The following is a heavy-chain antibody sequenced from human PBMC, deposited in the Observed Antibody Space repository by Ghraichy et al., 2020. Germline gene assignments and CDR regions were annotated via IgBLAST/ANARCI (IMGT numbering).Heavy chain of an antibody. D-gene: IGHD2-2*01. J-gene: IGHJ4*02. V-gene: IGHV3-7*01. Sequence: GGSLRLSCAASGFTFSSYWMSWVRQAPGKGLEWVANIKQDGSEKYYVDSVKGRFTISRDNAKNSLYLQMNSLRAEDTAVYYCARDCSSTSCYDLQSGIDYWGQGTLVTVSS. CDR1: GFTFSSYW. CDR2: IKQDGSEK. CDR3: ARDCSSTSCYDLQSGIDY.